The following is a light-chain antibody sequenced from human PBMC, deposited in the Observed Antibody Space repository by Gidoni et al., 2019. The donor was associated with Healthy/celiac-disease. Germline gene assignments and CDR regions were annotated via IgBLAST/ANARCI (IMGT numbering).Light chain of an antibody. CDR1: SSDVGGYKY. Sequence: QSALTQPASVSGSPGQSITISCTGTSSDVGGYKYVSWYQQHPGKAPKLMTHDVSNRPSGVSNRFSGSKSGNTASLTISGLQAEDEADYYCSSYTSSSTWVFGGGTKLTVL. J-gene: IGLJ3*02. CDR3: SSYTSSSTWV. CDR2: DVS. V-gene: IGLV2-14*03.